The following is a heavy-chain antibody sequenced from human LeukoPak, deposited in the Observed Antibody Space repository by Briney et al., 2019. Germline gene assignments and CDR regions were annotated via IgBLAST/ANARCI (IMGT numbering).Heavy chain of an antibody. Sequence: SETLSLTCTVSGDSISTYYWSWIRQPPGKGLEWIGYIYYRVTSDYNPSLKSRVTISVDTSKNQFSLKLSSVTAADTAVYYCAKESNSSDNWYFDLWGRGTLVTVSS. D-gene: IGHD2/OR15-2a*01. V-gene: IGHV4-59*01. CDR2: IYYRVTS. CDR1: GDSISTYY. J-gene: IGHJ2*01. CDR3: AKESNSSDNWYFDL.